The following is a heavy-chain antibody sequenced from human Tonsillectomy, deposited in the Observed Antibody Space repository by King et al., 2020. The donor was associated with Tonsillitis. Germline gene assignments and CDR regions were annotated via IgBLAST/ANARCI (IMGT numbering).Heavy chain of an antibody. CDR2: ISNDGRTQ. D-gene: IGHD2-15*01. CDR3: AREWWS. V-gene: IGHV3-30*10. J-gene: IGHJ5*02. Sequence: VQLLESGGGVVQPERYLRLSCSASGFIFTSYAMHWVRQAPGNWREWVGVISNDGRTQNYTDSVKGRFTISRDNSKNTLYLQMNSLRAEDTAVYYCAREWWSWGQGTLVTVSS. CDR1: GFIFTSYA.